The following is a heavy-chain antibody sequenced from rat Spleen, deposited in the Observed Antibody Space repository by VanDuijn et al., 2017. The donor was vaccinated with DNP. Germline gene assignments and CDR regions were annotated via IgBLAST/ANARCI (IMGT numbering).Heavy chain of an antibody. J-gene: IGHJ2*01. D-gene: IGHD1-11*01. V-gene: IGHV5S10*01. CDR2: ISYEGSST. Sequence: EVQLVESGGGLIQPGRSLKLSCAASGFTFSVYNMAWVRQLPTKRLEWVATISYEGSSTYYRDSVKGRFTISRDNAKSTLYLQMDSLRSEETATYYCAKAGGYSPWYFDYWGQGVMVTVSS. CDR3: AKAGGYSPWYFDY. CDR1: GFTFSVYN.